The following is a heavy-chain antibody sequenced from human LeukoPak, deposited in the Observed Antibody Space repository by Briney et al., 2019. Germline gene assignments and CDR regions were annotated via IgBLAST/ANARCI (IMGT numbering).Heavy chain of an antibody. CDR1: GGTFSSYA. CDR3: ARSAILDYYYGSGRFFDY. V-gene: IGHV1-69*13. CDR2: IIPIFGTA. J-gene: IGHJ4*02. D-gene: IGHD3-10*01. Sequence: GASVKVSCKASGGTFSSYAISWVRQAPGQGLEWMGGIIPIFGTANYAQKFQGRVTITADESTSTAYMELSSLRSEDTAVYYCARSAILDYYYGSGRFFDYWGQGSLVTVSS.